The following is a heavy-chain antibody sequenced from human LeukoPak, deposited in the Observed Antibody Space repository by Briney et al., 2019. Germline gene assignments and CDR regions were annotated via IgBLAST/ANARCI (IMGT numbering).Heavy chain of an antibody. V-gene: IGHV3-53*01. J-gene: IGHJ4*02. Sequence: PGGSLRLSCAASGFTVSSNYMSWVRQAPGKGLEWVSVIYSGGSTYYADSVKGRFTISRDNSKNTLYLQMNSLRAEDTAVYYCARDRYYYDSSGTLYWGQGTLVTVSS. CDR1: GFTVSSNY. CDR2: IYSGGST. CDR3: ARDRYYYDSSGTLY. D-gene: IGHD3-22*01.